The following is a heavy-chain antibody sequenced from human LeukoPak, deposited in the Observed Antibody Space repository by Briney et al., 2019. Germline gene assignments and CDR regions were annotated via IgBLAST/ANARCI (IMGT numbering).Heavy chain of an antibody. Sequence: GGSLRLSCAVSGFPFSSHWMHWVRQAPGKGLMWVSHLNSDGSTTTYADSVKGRFTISRDNAKNTLYLQMHSLRAKDTAVYYCATLPTSHSLDLWGQGTLVTVSS. V-gene: IGHV3-74*01. CDR1: GFPFSSHW. D-gene: IGHD2-15*01. CDR3: ATLPTSHSLDL. J-gene: IGHJ5*02. CDR2: LNSDGSTT.